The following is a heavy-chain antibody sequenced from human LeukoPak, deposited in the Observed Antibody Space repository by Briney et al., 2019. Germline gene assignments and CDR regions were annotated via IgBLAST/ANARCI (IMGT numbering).Heavy chain of an antibody. Sequence: PGGSLSLFCAVSGFTFSNYWMHWVRQAPGKGLVWVSRIKTDGSTTSYADSVKGRFTISRDNVKNMAYLQMNSLRAEDTAVYYCVRGYNSGNDYWGQGALLSVSP. V-gene: IGHV3-74*01. D-gene: IGHD6-19*01. CDR1: GFTFSNYW. CDR3: VRGYNSGNDY. J-gene: IGHJ4*02. CDR2: IKTDGSTT.